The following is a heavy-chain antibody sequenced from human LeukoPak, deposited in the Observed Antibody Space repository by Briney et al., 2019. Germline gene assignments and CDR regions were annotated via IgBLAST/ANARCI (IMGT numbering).Heavy chain of an antibody. CDR3: ARRNYYVSSGYFSGDAFDI. CDR1: GFTFSAYA. V-gene: IGHV3-23*01. Sequence: GGSLRLSCEASGFTFSAYAMTWVRQAPGKGLEWVSSIGSDGKTHYSESVKGRFAVSRDNSKNTLSLQMGSLRAEDMAVYYCARRNYYVSSGYFSGDAFDIWGQGTMVTVSS. J-gene: IGHJ3*02. CDR2: IGSDGKT. D-gene: IGHD3-22*01.